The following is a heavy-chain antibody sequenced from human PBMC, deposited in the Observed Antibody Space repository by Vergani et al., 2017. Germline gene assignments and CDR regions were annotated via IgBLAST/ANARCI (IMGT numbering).Heavy chain of an antibody. CDR3: ARPYYDRIPRAWYFDL. CDR2: IIPIFGTA. J-gene: IGHJ2*01. V-gene: IGHV1-69*01. Sequence: QVQLVQSGAEVKKPGASVKVSCKASGYTFTSYYMHWVRQAPGQGLEWMGGIIPIFGTANYAQKFQGRVTITADESTSTAYMELSSLRSEDTAVCYCARPYYDRIPRAWYFDLWGRGTLVTVSS. D-gene: IGHD3-22*01. CDR1: GYTFTSYY.